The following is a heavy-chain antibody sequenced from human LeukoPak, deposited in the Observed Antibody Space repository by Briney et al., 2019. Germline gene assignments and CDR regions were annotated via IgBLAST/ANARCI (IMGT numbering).Heavy chain of an antibody. J-gene: IGHJ4*02. CDR1: GYTFTGYY. CDR2: INPNSGGT. V-gene: IGHV1-2*02. D-gene: IGHD3-16*01. CDR3: ARESLGGLKYFDD. Sequence: ASVKVSCKASGYTFTGYYMHWVRQAPGQGLEWMGWINPNSGGTNYAQKLQGRVTMTRDTSIGTAYMELSRLRSDDTAVYYCARESLGGLKYFDDWGQGTLVTVSS.